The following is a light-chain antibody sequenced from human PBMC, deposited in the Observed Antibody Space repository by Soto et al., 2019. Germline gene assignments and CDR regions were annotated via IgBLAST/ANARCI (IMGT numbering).Light chain of an antibody. CDR3: QQYGSSPEYT. V-gene: IGKV3-20*01. J-gene: IGKJ2*01. CDR2: GAS. Sequence: EIVLTQSPGTLSLSPGERATLSCRASQSVSSSYLAWYQQKPGQAPRLLIYGASGRATGIPDRFSGSGSGKASTLSITRLEPEDFAVYYCQQYGSSPEYTFGQGTKLEIK. CDR1: QSVSSSY.